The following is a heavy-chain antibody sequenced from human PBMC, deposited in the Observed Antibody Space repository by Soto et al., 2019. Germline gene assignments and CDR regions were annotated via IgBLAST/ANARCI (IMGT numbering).Heavy chain of an antibody. Sequence: SETLSLTCAVSGYSIASGYYWAWIRQSPGKGLEWIGSIYHAGSVYYNPSLNGRVALSMDTSKNHFSLKLTSVTAADTAVYYCARTFDYYGMDVWGQGTTVTVS. J-gene: IGHJ6*02. CDR1: GYSIASGYY. CDR2: IYHAGSV. CDR3: ARTFDYYGMDV. V-gene: IGHV4-38-2*01.